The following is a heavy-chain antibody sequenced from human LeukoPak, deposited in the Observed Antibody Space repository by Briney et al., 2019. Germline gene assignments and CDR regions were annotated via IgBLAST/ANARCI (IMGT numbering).Heavy chain of an antibody. J-gene: IGHJ6*02. CDR2: VRPSGGGT. Sequence: PGGSLRLSCAASGFTFSTYAVSWVRQAPGKGLEWVSAVRPSGGGTFYADSVKGRFTVSRDDSKNTLYLQMNSLRAEDTAVYYCAREGEYCSGGSCNAYYGMDVWGQGTTVTVSS. CDR1: GFTFSTYA. CDR3: AREGEYCSGGSCNAYYGMDV. D-gene: IGHD2-15*01. V-gene: IGHV3-23*01.